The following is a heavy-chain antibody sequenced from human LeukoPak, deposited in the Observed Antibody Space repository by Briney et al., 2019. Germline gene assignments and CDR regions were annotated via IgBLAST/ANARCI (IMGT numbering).Heavy chain of an antibody. J-gene: IGHJ1*01. D-gene: IGHD3-10*01. CDR2: INTGNGNT. V-gene: IGHV1-3*04. CDR1: GYTFTNYG. Sequence: GASVKVSCKTSGYTFTNYGMHWVRQAPRQSPEWMGWINTGNGNTKSSQKFQDRVTLTRDTSASTAYMELNSLSSEDKAVYYCARVPLDDASRHYYPHWGQGTLVTVSS. CDR3: ARVPLDDASRHYYPH.